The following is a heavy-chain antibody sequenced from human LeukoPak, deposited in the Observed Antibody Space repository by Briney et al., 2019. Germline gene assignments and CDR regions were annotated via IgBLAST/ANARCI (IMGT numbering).Heavy chain of an antibody. CDR1: GFTFSSYG. J-gene: IGHJ6*03. D-gene: IGHD3-22*01. CDR2: IWYDGSNK. V-gene: IGHV3-33*06. Sequence: GGSLRLSCAASGFTFSSYGMHWVRQAPGKGLEWVAVIWYDGSNKYYADSVKGRFTISRENSKTTLYLHMNSLRAEDTAVYYCAKGPYYYDSSGYPYYMDVWGKGTTVTVSS. CDR3: AKGPYYYDSSGYPYYMDV.